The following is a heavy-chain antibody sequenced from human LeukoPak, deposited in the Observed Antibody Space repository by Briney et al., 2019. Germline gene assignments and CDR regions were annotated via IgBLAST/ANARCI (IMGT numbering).Heavy chain of an antibody. D-gene: IGHD6-19*01. CDR2: IYYSGST. J-gene: IGHJ4*02. CDR1: GGSISSSSYY. Sequence: SETLSLTCTVSGGSISSSSYYWGWIRQPPGKGLEWIGSIYYSGSTYYNPSLKSRVTISVDTSKNQFSLKLSSVTAADTAVYYCARDPQTAGLFDYWGQGTLVTVSS. CDR3: ARDPQTAGLFDY. V-gene: IGHV4-39*07.